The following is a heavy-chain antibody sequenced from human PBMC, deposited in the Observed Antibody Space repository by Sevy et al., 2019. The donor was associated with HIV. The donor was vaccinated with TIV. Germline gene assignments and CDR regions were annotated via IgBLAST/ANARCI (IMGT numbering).Heavy chain of an antibody. V-gene: IGHV3-48*02. D-gene: IGHD7-27*01. CDR2: ISSSSRTI. CDR1: GLTFSSDS. CDR3: ARDGDTPFVGRFDS. J-gene: IGHJ4*02. Sequence: GGSLRLSCVVSGLTFSSDSMNWVRQAPGKGLEWLAYISSSSRTIYYADSVEGRFTISRDNDKKSVFLQMNNLRDEDSATYYCARDGDTPFVGRFDSWGQGTLVTVSS.